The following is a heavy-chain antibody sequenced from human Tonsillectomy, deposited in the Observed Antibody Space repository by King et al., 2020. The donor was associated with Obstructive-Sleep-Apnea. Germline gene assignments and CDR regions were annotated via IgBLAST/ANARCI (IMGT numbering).Heavy chain of an antibody. Sequence: VQLVESGGGLVQPGGSLRLSCAGSGFTFYAFAIYWVRPAPGKGLDWVSGITWNGDNAGYADSVGGRFTISRDNAKNSLYLHMTSLRSDDTAMYYCATVADYWGQGTLITVSS. CDR2: ITWNGDNA. CDR1: GFTFYAFA. V-gene: IGHV3-9*01. J-gene: IGHJ4*02. CDR3: ATVADY.